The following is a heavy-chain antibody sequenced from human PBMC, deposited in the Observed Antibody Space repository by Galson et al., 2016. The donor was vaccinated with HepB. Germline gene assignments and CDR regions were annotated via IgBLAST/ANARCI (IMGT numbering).Heavy chain of an antibody. D-gene: IGHD1-26*01. J-gene: IGHJ6*02. CDR1: GGPFLKSA. CDR3: AGRSPYHSLRPRSYFYGLDV. CDR2: IIRSLGKP. V-gene: IGHV1-69*10. Sequence: SVKVSCKASGGPFLKSAISWVRQAPGQGLEWMGGIIRSLGKPDYAQKFQDRVTITADESTDTFYMEMSSLNSNDTAFYFCAGRSPYHSLRPRSYFYGLDVWGQGTSVIVSS.